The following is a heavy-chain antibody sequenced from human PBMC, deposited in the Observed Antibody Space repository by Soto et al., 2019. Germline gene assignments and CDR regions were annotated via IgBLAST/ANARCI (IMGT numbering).Heavy chain of an antibody. CDR3: ARSMVRGGWFDP. Sequence: QVQLQESGPGLVKPSQTLSLTCTVASGSNSSGDYYWSWIRQPPGKGLEWIGYVYHTWRDYYEPSLKSRPTISIDTSKDQFSLKLNSVTDADTAVYYWARSMVRGGWFDPWCQGTLVTVSS. V-gene: IGHV4-30-4*01. D-gene: IGHD3-10*01. CDR2: VYHTWRD. CDR1: SGSNSSGDYY. J-gene: IGHJ5*02.